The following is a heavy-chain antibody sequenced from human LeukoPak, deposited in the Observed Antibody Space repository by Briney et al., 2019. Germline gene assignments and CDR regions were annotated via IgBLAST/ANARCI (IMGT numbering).Heavy chain of an antibody. D-gene: IGHD3-10*01. Sequence: XXQAPGKGLEWVSVIYSGGSTYYADSVKGRFTISRDSSKNTLFLQMNSLRAEDTAVYYCASRGFWGQGTLVTVSS. CDR3: ASRGF. CDR2: IYSGGST. V-gene: IGHV3-53*01. J-gene: IGHJ4*02.